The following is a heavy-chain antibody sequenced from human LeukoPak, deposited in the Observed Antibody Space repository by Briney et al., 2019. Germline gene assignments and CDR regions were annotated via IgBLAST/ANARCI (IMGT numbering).Heavy chain of an antibody. CDR2: IYYSGST. D-gene: IGHD6-25*01. Sequence: PSETLPLTCTVSGGSISSHYWSWIRQPPGKGLEWIGYIYYSGSTNYNPSLKSRVTISVDTSKNQFSLKLSSVTAADTAVYYCASTDFLSGTSHFAHWGQGPLVTVSS. CDR3: ASTDFLSGTSHFAH. CDR1: GGSISSHY. V-gene: IGHV4-59*11. J-gene: IGHJ4*02.